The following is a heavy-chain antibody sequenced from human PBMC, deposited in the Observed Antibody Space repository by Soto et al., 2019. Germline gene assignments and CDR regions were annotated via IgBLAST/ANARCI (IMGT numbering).Heavy chain of an antibody. CDR2: ISAYNGNT. J-gene: IGHJ4*02. CDR1: GYTFTSYG. CDR3: ARDPLTIPITTVTTLDY. Sequence: QVQLVQSGAEVKKPGASVKVSCKASGYTFTSYGISWVRQAPGQGLEWMGWISAYNGNTNYAQKLPGRVTMTTDTSTSTAYMELRSLRSDDPAVYYCARDPLTIPITTVTTLDYWGPGTLVTVSS. V-gene: IGHV1-18*01. D-gene: IGHD4-17*01.